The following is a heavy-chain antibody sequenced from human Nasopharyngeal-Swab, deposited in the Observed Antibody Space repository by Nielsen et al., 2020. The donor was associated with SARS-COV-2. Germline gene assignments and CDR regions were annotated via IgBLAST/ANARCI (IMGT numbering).Heavy chain of an antibody. CDR3: ATYGYGSYYYYYMDV. Sequence: EALKIPCTVSGGSISSSSYYWGWIRQPPGKGLEWIGSIYYSGSTYYNPSLKSRVTISVDTSKNQFSLKLSSVTAADTAVYYCATYGYGSYYYYYMDVWGKGTTVTVSS. CDR1: GGSISSSSYY. CDR2: IYYSGST. D-gene: IGHD5-18*01. V-gene: IGHV4-39*01. J-gene: IGHJ6*03.